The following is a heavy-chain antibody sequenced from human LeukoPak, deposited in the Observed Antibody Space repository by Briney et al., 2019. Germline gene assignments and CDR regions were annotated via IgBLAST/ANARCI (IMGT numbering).Heavy chain of an antibody. CDR1: GGSISSYY. J-gene: IGHJ6*02. V-gene: IGHV4-59*01. D-gene: IGHD4-23*01. CDR2: IYYSGST. Sequence: SETLSLTCTVSGGSISSYYWSWIRQPPGKGLEWIGYIYYSGSTNYNPSLKSRVTISVDTSKNQFSLKLSSVTAADTAVYYCARVVVTREYYNYGLDVWGQGTTVTVSS. CDR3: ARVVVTREYYNYGLDV.